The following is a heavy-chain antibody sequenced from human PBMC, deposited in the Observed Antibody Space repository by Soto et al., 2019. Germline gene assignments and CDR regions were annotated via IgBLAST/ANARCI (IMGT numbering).Heavy chain of an antibody. D-gene: IGHD1-26*01. V-gene: IGHV4-59*08. CDR3: ARSPQPTRGIHWYFDL. Sequence: SETLSLTCPVSGGSIRSYYWSWIRQPPGMGLEWIGYIFYNGKTDYSPSLKSRVTISADTSKNQFSLRLSSVTAADTALYYCARSPQPTRGIHWYFDLWGRGILVTVSS. CDR2: IFYNGKT. CDR1: GGSIRSYY. J-gene: IGHJ2*01.